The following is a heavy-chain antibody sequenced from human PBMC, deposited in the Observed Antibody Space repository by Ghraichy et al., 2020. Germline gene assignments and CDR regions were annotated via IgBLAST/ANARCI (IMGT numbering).Heavy chain of an antibody. CDR3: ARGGPEDYDFWSGYYTGPGLYGMDV. Sequence: SETLSLTCTVSGGSISSYYWSWIRQPPGKGLEWIGYIYYSGSTNYNPSLKSRVTISVDTSKNHFSLKLSSVTAADTAVYYCARGGPEDYDFWSGYYTGPGLYGMDVWGQGTTVTVSS. J-gene: IGHJ6*02. V-gene: IGHV4-59*01. CDR2: IYYSGST. CDR1: GGSISSYY. D-gene: IGHD3-3*01.